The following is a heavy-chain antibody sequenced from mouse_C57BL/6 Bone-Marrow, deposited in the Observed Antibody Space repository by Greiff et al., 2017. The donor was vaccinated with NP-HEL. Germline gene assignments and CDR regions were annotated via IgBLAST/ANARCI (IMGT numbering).Heavy chain of an antibody. CDR1: GYTFTGYW. CDR3: ARKGGGYDY. CDR2: ILPGSGST. V-gene: IGHV1-9*01. Sequence: QVQLKESGAELMKPGASVKLSCKATGYTFTGYWIEWVKQRPGHGLEWIGEILPGSGSTNYNEKFKGKATLTADTSSNTAYMQLSSLTTEDSAIYYCARKGGGYDYWGQGTTLTVSS. J-gene: IGHJ2*01. D-gene: IGHD2-2*01.